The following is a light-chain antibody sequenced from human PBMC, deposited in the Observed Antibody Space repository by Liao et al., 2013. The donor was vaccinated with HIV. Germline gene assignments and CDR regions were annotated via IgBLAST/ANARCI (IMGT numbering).Light chain of an antibody. CDR3: QVWDSPSDHRV. J-gene: IGLJ2*01. CDR1: KLGDKY. V-gene: IGLV3-1*01. CDR2: QDF. Sequence: SYELTQPPSVSVSPGQTASITCSGDKLGDKYASWYQQKPGQSPVMIIYQDFQRPSGIPERFSGSNSGNTATLTISRVEAGDEADYYCQVWDSPSDHRVFGGGTKLTVV.